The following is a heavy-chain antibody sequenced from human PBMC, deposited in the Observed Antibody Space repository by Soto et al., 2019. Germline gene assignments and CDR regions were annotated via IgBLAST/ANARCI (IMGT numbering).Heavy chain of an antibody. J-gene: IGHJ6*02. CDR2: ISSRSDI. CDR3: ARESTPWPLAYGLDI. D-gene: IGHD2-15*01. CDR1: GFTFSTYS. V-gene: IGHV3-21*01. Sequence: GGSLRLSCVGSGFTFSTYSINWVRQAPGKGLEWVSSISSRSDIYYADSVKGRFTISRDNAKNSVSLQMNSLSAEDTAVYYCARESTPWPLAYGLDICGQGTTVTISS.